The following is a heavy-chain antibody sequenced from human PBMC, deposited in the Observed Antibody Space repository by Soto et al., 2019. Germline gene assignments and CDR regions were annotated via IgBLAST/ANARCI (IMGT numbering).Heavy chain of an antibody. CDR2: VNGSGGGT. CDR1: GFTISTYW. D-gene: IGHD5-12*01. CDR3: AKFVATIMSYFDY. V-gene: IGHV3-23*01. J-gene: IGHJ4*02. Sequence: PGGSLRLSCAVSGFTISTYWMLWVRQAPGKGLEWVSGVNGSGGGTYYADSVKGRFTISRDNAKNTLYLQMNSLRAEDTAVYYCAKFVATIMSYFDYWGQGTLVTVSS.